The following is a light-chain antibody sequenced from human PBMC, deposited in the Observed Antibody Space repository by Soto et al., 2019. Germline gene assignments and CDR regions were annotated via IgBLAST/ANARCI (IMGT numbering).Light chain of an antibody. Sequence: RLTQSLSSLSAYVGDRVTITCRASQGINNFLAWYQQKPGKAPRLLTYSASTLQTPVPSRFSGSGSGTDFTRTISSLQPEDFSTYCCQQPNSYPLTFGQGTRLEI. J-gene: IGKJ5*01. CDR1: QGINNF. CDR3: QQPNSYPLT. CDR2: SAS. V-gene: IGKV1-9*01.